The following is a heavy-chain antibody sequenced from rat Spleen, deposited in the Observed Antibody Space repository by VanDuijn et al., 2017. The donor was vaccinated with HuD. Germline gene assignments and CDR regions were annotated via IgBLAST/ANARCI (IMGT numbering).Heavy chain of an antibody. Sequence: EVQLQESGPGLVKPSQSLSLTCSVTGHSITSSYSWNWIRKFPGSKLEWMGYINSAGSTNYNPSLKSRISITRDTSKNQFFLQVNSVTTEDTATYYCARHSFDYFDYWGQGVMVTVSS. J-gene: IGHJ2*01. CDR1: GHSITSSYS. CDR3: ARHSFDYFDY. V-gene: IGHV3-3*01. CDR2: INSAGST.